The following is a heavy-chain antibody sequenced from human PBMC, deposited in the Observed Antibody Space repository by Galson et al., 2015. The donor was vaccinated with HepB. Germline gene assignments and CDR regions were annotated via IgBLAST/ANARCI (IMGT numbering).Heavy chain of an antibody. D-gene: IGHD1-26*01. CDR1: GFTFSDYY. CDR3: ARDSEVKPQWQLLENNWFDP. Sequence: SLRLSRAASGFTFSDYYMSWIRQAPGKGLEWVSYISSSSSYTNYADSVKGRFTISRDNAKNSLYLQMNSLRAEDTAVYYCARDSEVKPQWQLLENNWFDPWGQGTLVTVSS. J-gene: IGHJ5*02. CDR2: ISSSSSYT. V-gene: IGHV3-11*06.